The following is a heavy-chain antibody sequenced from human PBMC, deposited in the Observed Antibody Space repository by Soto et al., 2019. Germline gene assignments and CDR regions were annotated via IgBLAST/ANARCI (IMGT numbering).Heavy chain of an antibody. J-gene: IGHJ4*02. CDR3: AKEMFPRMVLDISSPWGDY. D-gene: IGHD3-22*01. CDR1: GFTFDDFG. CDR2: LSYDGSHE. V-gene: IGHV3-30*18. Sequence: QVQLVESGGGVVQPGTSLKLSCAASGFTFDDFGFHWVRQAPGKGLEWVATLSYDGSHEYYADSVKGRFTISRDNSKIPLYLQMNSLKTEDTAMYYGAKEMFPRMVLDISSPWGDYWGQGTLVTVSS.